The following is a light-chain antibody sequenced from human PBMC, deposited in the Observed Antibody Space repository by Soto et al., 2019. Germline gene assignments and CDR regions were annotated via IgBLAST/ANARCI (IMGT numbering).Light chain of an antibody. V-gene: IGKV1-5*03. J-gene: IGKJ1*01. Sequence: DIQMTQSPPTVSASVGDRVTITCRARQSISSWLAWYQQKPGKAPKPLIYKESSLESGVPSRFRGSGSGTEFTLTIISLQPDDFATYYCQQYNSYWTFGQGTKVEIK. CDR3: QQYNSYWT. CDR2: KES. CDR1: QSISSW.